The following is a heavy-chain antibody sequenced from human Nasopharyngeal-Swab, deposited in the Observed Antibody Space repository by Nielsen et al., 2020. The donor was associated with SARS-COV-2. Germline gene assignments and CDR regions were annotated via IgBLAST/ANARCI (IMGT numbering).Heavy chain of an antibody. CDR3: AKWLSTRSLDY. CDR2: ISSSVSST. V-gene: IGHV3-23*01. Sequence: GESLKISCAASGFTFSSYAMSWVRQAPGKGLEWVSTISSSVSSTYYADSVKGRFTISRDNSKNTLYLQMNSLRVEDTAVYYCAKWLSTRSLDYWGQGTLVTVS. CDR1: GFTFSSYA. D-gene: IGHD2-2*01. J-gene: IGHJ4*02.